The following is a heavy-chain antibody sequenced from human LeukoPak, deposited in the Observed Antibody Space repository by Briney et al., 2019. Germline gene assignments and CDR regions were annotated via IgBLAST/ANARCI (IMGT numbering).Heavy chain of an antibody. J-gene: IGHJ4*02. Sequence: SETLSLTCTVSGGSISSYYWSWIRQPPGKGLEWTGYIYYSGSTNYNPSLKSRVTISVDTSKNQFSLKLSSVTAADTAVYYCAIGGAAAADYWGQGTLVTVSS. CDR3: AIGGAAAADY. CDR2: IYYSGST. CDR1: GGSISSYY. D-gene: IGHD6-13*01. V-gene: IGHV4-59*08.